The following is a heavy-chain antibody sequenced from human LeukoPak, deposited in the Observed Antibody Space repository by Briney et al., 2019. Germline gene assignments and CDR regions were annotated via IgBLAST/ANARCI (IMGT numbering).Heavy chain of an antibody. V-gene: IGHV4-4*07. CDR3: ARGKITAAALFDY. J-gene: IGHJ4*02. Sequence: SETLSLTCTVSGASISSYYWSWIRQPAGKGLEWIGRIYTSGTTHYNPSLKSRVTISVDTSKIHLSLKLSSVTAADTAVYFCARGKITAAALFDYWGQGTLVTVSS. D-gene: IGHD6-13*01. CDR2: IYTSGTT. CDR1: GASISSYY.